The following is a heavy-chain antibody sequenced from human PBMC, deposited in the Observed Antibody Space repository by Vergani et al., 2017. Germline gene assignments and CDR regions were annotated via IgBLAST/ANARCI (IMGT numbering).Heavy chain of an antibody. CDR1: GFTFSSYA. CDR3: ARDHDMYYDILTGYMPDY. D-gene: IGHD3-9*01. CDR2: ISYDGSNK. V-gene: IGHV3-30-3*01. Sequence: QVQLVESGGGLVQPGRSLRLSCAASGFTFSSYAMHWVRQAPGKGLEWVAVISYDGSNKYYADSVKGRFTISRDNSKNTLYLQMNSLRAEDTAVYYCARDHDMYYDILTGYMPDYWGQGTLVTVSS. J-gene: IGHJ4*02.